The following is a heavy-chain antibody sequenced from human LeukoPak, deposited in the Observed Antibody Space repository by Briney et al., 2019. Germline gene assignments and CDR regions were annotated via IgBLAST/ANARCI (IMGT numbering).Heavy chain of an antibody. CDR1: GGSFSGYY. CDR2: INHSGST. Sequence: PSETLSLTCAVYGGSFSGYYWSWIRQPPGKGLEWIGEINHSGSTNYNPSLKSRVTMSVDTSKNQFSLKLSSVTAADTAVYYCARGRVTITSNWFDPWGQGTLVTVSS. V-gene: IGHV4-34*01. J-gene: IGHJ5*02. D-gene: IGHD4-17*01. CDR3: ARGRVTITSNWFDP.